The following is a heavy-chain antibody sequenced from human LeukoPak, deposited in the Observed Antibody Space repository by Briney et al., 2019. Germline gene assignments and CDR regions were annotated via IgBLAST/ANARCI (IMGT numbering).Heavy chain of an antibody. CDR3: ARANYYDSSGYSLYYFDY. J-gene: IGHJ4*02. CDR1: GYTFTSYY. Sequence: GASVKVSCKASGYTFTSYYMHWVRQAPEQGLEWMGVINPSGGSTSYAQKFQGRVTMTRDTSTSTVYMDLSSLRSEDTAVYYCARANYYDSSGYSLYYFDYWGQGTLVTVSS. V-gene: IGHV1-46*01. D-gene: IGHD3-22*01. CDR2: INPSGGST.